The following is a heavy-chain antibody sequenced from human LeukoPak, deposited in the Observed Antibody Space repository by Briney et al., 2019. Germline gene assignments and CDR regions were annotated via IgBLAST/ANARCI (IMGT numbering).Heavy chain of an antibody. J-gene: IGHJ4*02. CDR2: ISGSGGST. V-gene: IGHV3-23*01. Sequence: GGSLRLSCAASGLTFSSYAMSWVRQAPGKGLEWVSAISGSGGSTYYADSVKGRFTISRDNSKNTLYLQMNSLKTEDTAVYYCTTRGGSFSIFDYWGQGTLVTVSS. CDR1: GLTFSSYA. D-gene: IGHD1-26*01. CDR3: TTRGGSFSIFDY.